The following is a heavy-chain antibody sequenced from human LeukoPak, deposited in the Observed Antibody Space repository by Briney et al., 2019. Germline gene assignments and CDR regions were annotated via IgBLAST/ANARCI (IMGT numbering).Heavy chain of an antibody. V-gene: IGHV3-30-3*01. CDR3: ARSDSSGYYGLVDAFDI. CDR1: GFTFSSSA. Sequence: SGGSLRLSCAASGFTFSSSAMHWVRQAPGKGLEWVAVISYDGSNKYYADSVKGRFTISRDNSKNTLYLQMNSLRAEDTAVYYCARSDSSGYYGLVDAFDIWGQGTMVTVSS. D-gene: IGHD3-22*01. CDR2: ISYDGSNK. J-gene: IGHJ3*02.